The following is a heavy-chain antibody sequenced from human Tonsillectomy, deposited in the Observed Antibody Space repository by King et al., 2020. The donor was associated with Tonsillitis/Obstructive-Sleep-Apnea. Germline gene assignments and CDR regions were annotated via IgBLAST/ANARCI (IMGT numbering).Heavy chain of an antibody. CDR3: ARPKGDSGSSLGYFDY. J-gene: IGHJ4*02. V-gene: IGHV1-46*01. CDR1: GYTFTSYY. Sequence: AQLVQSGAELKKPGASVKVSCKASGYTFTSYYMHWVRQAPGQGLEWMGIINPSGGSTSYAQKFQGRVTMTRDTSTSTVYMELSSLRSDDTAMYYCARPKGDSGSSLGYFDYWGQGTLVTVSS. D-gene: IGHD6-6*01. CDR2: INPSGGST.